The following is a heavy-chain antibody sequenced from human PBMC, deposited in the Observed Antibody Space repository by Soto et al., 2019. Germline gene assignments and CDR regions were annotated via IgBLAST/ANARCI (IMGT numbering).Heavy chain of an antibody. CDR1: GFTFSDYY. Sequence: PGGSLRLSCAASGFTFSDYYMSWIRQAPGKGLEWVSYISSSSSYTNYADSVKGRFTISRDNAKNSLYLQMNSLRAEDTAVYYCARGSYYYDSSGYYPFDYSGQGTLVTVSS. CDR2: ISSSSSYT. CDR3: ARGSYYYDSSGYYPFDY. V-gene: IGHV3-11*06. D-gene: IGHD3-22*01. J-gene: IGHJ4*02.